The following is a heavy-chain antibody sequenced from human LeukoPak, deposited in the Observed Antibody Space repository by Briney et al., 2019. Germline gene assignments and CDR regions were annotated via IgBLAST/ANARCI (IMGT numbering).Heavy chain of an antibody. CDR1: GFNFYNYV. Sequence: GGSLRLSCAASGFNFYNYVMSWVRQAPGKGLEWVSSIREGDGGTDYADSVKGRFTISRDNFENIVDLQMTSLRAEDTAMYFCTKVRPPPGSGWYGGDDDWGQGTLVTVSS. V-gene: IGHV3-23*01. CDR3: TKVRPPPGSGWYGGDDD. J-gene: IGHJ4*02. CDR2: IREGDGGT. D-gene: IGHD6-19*01.